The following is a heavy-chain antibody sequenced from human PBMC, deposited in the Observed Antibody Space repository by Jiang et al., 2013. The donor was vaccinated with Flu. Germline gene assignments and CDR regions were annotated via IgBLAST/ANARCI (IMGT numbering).Heavy chain of an antibody. Sequence: WVRPRRPGKGRGVGRQLLVVGGGSTYYADSVKGRFTISRDNSKNTLYLQMNSLRAEDTAVYYCAKGNRIAVAGNWFDPWGQGTLVTVSS. CDR3: AKGNRIAVAGNWFDP. CDR2: LVVGGGST. D-gene: IGHD6-19*01. J-gene: IGHJ5*02. V-gene: IGHV3-23*01.